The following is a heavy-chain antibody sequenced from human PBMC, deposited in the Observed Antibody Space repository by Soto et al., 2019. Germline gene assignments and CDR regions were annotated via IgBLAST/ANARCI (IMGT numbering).Heavy chain of an antibody. CDR1: GFAFNAFA. CDR3: AKGASHAPFEK. Sequence: EVHLLESGGDLVLPGGSLRLSCAASGFAFNAFALSWFRQAPGKGPEWLSTISGSGDKTFHSDSVKGRFDISRDNSNNKMFLQMNSLRAEDTAIYYCAKGASHAPFEKWGRGTLVTVSS. J-gene: IGHJ4*02. V-gene: IGHV3-23*01. CDR2: ISGSGDKT.